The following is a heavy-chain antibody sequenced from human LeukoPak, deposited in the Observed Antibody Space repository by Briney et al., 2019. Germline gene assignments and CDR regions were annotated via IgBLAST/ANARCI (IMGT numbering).Heavy chain of an antibody. CDR1: GFTFSSYS. V-gene: IGHV3-21*01. Sequence: PGGSLRLSCAASGFTFSSYSMNWVHQAPGKGLEWVSSISSSSSYIYYADSVKGRFTISRDNAKNSLYLQMNSLRAEDTAVYWCARKNLSSGWYYVYWGQGTLVTVYS. J-gene: IGHJ4*02. CDR3: ARKNLSSGWYYVY. CDR2: ISSSSSYI. D-gene: IGHD6-19*01.